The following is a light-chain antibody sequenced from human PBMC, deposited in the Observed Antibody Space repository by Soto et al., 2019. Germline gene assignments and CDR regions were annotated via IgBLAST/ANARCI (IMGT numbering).Light chain of an antibody. J-gene: IGKJ1*01. V-gene: IGKV1-39*01. Sequence: DIQMTQSPSSLSAFVGDRVTITCRTRLSISSYLNWYQQRPGNAPKLLIYASSSLQSGVPSRFSGSGSGTDFTLTITSLQPEDFATYFCQQTHSAPWTFGQGTKVEFK. CDR3: QQTHSAPWT. CDR1: LSISSY. CDR2: ASS.